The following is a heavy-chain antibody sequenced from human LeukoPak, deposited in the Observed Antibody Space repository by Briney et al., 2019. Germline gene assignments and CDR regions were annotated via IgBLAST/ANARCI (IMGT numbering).Heavy chain of an antibody. J-gene: IGHJ6*02. V-gene: IGHV3-73*01. CDR3: TRVDTAMVNGMDV. CDR2: IRSKADSYAT. Sequence: PGGSLKLSCAASGFTFSGSAMHWVRQASGKGLDWVGRIRSKADSYATAYAASVKGRFTISRDDSKNTAYLQMNSLKTGDTAVYFCTRVDTAMVNGMDVWGQGTTVTVSS. D-gene: IGHD5-18*01. CDR1: GFTFSGSA.